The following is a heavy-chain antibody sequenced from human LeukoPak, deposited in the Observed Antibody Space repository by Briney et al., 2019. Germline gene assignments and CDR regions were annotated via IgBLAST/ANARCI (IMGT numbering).Heavy chain of an antibody. CDR2: INPSGGST. CDR3: ARGITMIVVVAPGAFDI. CDR1: GYTFTSYY. D-gene: IGHD3-22*01. Sequence: ASVKVSCKASGYTFTSYYMHWVRQAPGQGLEWMGIINPSGGSTSYAQKFQGRVTMTRDTSTSTVYMELSSLRSEDTAVYYCARGITMIVVVAPGAFDIWGQGTMVTVSS. J-gene: IGHJ3*02. V-gene: IGHV1-46*01.